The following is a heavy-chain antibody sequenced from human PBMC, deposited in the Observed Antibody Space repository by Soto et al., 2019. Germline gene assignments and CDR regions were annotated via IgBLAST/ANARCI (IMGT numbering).Heavy chain of an antibody. V-gene: IGHV3-23*01. J-gene: IGHJ3*02. CDR1: GFTFSSYA. CDR2: ISGSGGST. D-gene: IGHD3-22*01. CDR3: AKDPDYYDSSDLTHDAFDI. Sequence: PGGSLRLSCAASGFTFSSYAMSWVRQAPGKGLEWVSAISGSGGSTYYADSVKGRFTISRDNSKNTLYLQMNSLRAEDTAVYYCAKDPDYYDSSDLTHDAFDIWGQGTMVTVSS.